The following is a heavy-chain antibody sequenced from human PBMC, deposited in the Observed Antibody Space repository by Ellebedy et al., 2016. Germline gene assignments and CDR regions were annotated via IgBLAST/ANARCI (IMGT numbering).Heavy chain of an antibody. CDR3: AREVGYSYGYGDYFDY. CDR1: GFTFSSYS. CDR2: ISSSSSTI. D-gene: IGHD5-18*01. J-gene: IGHJ4*02. V-gene: IGHV3-48*02. Sequence: GGSLRLSCAASGFTFSSYSMNWVRQAPGKGLEWVSYISSSSSTIYYADSVKGRFTISRDNAKNSLYLQMNSLRDEDTAVYYCAREVGYSYGYGDYFDYWGQGTLVTGSS.